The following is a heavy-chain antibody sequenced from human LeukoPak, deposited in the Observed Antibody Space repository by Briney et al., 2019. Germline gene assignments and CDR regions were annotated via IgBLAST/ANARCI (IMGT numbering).Heavy chain of an antibody. V-gene: IGHV3-53*01. CDR2: IYSGGST. CDR3: ARSYYYYGMDV. CDR1: GFTVSSNY. J-gene: IGHJ6*02. Sequence: GGSLRLSCAASGFTVSSNYMSWVRQASGKGLEWVSVIYSGGSTHYADSVKGRFTISRDNSKNTLYLQMNSLRAEDTAVYYCARSYYYYGMDVWGQGTTVTVSS.